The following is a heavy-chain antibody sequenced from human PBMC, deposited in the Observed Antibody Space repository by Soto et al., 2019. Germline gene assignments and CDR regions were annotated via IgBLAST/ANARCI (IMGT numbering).Heavy chain of an antibody. CDR2: IYYSGST. V-gene: IGHV4-59*01. J-gene: IGHJ3*02. Sequence: PSETLSLTCTVSGGSISSYYWSWIRQPPGKGLEWIGYIYYSGSTNYNPSLKSRVTISVDTSKNQFSLKLSSVTAADTAVYYCARGRIYGDIFQIRAFDIWGQGTMVTVSS. D-gene: IGHD4-17*01. CDR1: GGSISSYY. CDR3: ARGRIYGDIFQIRAFDI.